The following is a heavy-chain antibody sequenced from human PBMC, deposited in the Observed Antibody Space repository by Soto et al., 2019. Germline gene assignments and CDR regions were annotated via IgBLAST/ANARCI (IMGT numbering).Heavy chain of an antibody. J-gene: IGHJ5*02. CDR1: GFTFSSYW. CDR2: INSDGSRT. CDR3: ARVLTGSMNRFDP. V-gene: IGHV3-74*01. D-gene: IGHD6-13*01. Sequence: EVQLVESGGGLVQPGESLRLSCAASGFTFSSYWMHWVRQAPGKGLVWVSRINSDGSRTNYADSVKGRFTVSRDNAKNTQYRQMSSLRAEDTAVYYCARVLTGSMNRFDPWGQGTLVTVSS.